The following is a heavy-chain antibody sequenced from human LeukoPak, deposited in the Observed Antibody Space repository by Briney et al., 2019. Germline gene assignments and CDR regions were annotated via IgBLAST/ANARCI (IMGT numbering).Heavy chain of an antibody. CDR3: ARERGSGSYHPFDP. CDR2: IKQGGSEK. CDR1: GFTFSSYW. Sequence: GGSLRLSCVASGFTFSSYWMSWVRQTPGKGLEWVANIKQGGSEKNYVDSVKGRFTISRDNAKNSLYLQMNSLRADDTAVYYCARERGSGSYHPFDPWGQGTLATVSS. V-gene: IGHV3-7*01. D-gene: IGHD3-10*01. J-gene: IGHJ5*02.